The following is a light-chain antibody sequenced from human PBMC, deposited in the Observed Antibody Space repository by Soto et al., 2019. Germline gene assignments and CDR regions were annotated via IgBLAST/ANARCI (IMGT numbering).Light chain of an antibody. J-gene: IGKJ1*01. Sequence: EIVLTQSPGTLSLSPGERATLSCRASQSVSSSYLAWYQQKPGQAPRLLIFGASTRAAGVPARFSGTGSGTEFTLTISSLQSEDFAVYYCQQYKNWPPWTFGQGTKVEVK. CDR2: GAS. V-gene: IGKV3-15*01. CDR3: QQYKNWPPWT. CDR1: QSVSSSY.